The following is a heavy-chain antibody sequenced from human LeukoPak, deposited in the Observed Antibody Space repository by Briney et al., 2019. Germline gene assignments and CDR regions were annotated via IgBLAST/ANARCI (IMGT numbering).Heavy chain of an antibody. CDR3: VRTCDAVTGAFDI. Sequence: PGGSLRLSCAASGFTFRDYYMSWIRQAPGKGLEWVSYTSNSGSYTKKADSVEGRFTISRDNAKNSMYLQMNSLRAEDTAVYYCVRTCDAVTGAFDIWGQGTMVTVSS. V-gene: IGHV3-11*03. J-gene: IGHJ3*02. CDR1: GFTFRDYY. D-gene: IGHD2-21*01. CDR2: TSNSGSYT.